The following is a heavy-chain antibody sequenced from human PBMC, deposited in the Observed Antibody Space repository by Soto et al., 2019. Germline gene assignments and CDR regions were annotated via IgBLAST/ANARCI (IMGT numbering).Heavy chain of an antibody. CDR2: ISSSSSYI. CDR3: ARMYGSGSYYNFGFDY. D-gene: IGHD3-10*01. V-gene: IGHV3-21*01. CDR1: GFTFSSYS. Sequence: EVQLVESGGGLVKPGGSLRLSCAAYGFTFSSYSMNWVRQAPGKGLEWVSSISSSSSYIYYADSVKGRFTISRDNAKNSLYLQMNRLRAEDTAVYYCARMYGSGSYYNFGFDYWGQGTLVTVSS. J-gene: IGHJ4*02.